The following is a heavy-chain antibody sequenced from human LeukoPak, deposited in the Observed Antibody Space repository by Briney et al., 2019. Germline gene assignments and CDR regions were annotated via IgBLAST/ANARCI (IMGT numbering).Heavy chain of an antibody. Sequence: GGSLRLSCAASGFTFSSYGMHWVRQAPGKGLEWVAVISYDGSNKYYADSVKGRFTISRDNSKNTLYLQMNSLRAEDTAVYYCAKDLVHYYDSSAPRGPIDYWGQGTLVTVSS. D-gene: IGHD3-22*01. V-gene: IGHV3-30*18. CDR1: GFTFSSYG. CDR2: ISYDGSNK. CDR3: AKDLVHYYDSSAPRGPIDY. J-gene: IGHJ4*02.